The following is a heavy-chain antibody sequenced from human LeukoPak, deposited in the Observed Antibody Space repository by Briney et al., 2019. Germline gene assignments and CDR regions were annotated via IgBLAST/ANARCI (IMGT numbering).Heavy chain of an antibody. CDR3: ARSKGETTYDSSGYYSFDY. D-gene: IGHD3-22*01. CDR1: GFTFSSYS. V-gene: IGHV3-7*01. CDR2: IRYDGGEI. Sequence: GGSLRLSCAASGFTFSSYSMNWVRQAPGKGLEWVASIRYDGGEIYYGDSVKGRFSISRDNAKNSLYLQMNSLRAEDTAVYYCARSKGETTYDSSGYYSFDYWGQGTLVTVSS. J-gene: IGHJ4*02.